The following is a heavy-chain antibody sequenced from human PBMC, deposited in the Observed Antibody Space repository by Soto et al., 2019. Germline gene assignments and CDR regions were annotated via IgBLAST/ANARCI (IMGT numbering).Heavy chain of an antibody. V-gene: IGHV3-30*03. J-gene: IGHJ4*02. CDR2: ISYDGSNK. Sequence: PGGSLRLSCAASGFTFSSYGMHWVRQAPGKGLEWVAVISYDGSNKYYADSVKGRFTISRDNSKNTLYLQMNSLRAEDTAVYYCARDADTSSHFGHFDYWGQGTPVTVSS. CDR3: ARDADTSSHFGHFDY. D-gene: IGHD6-19*01. CDR1: GFTFSSYG.